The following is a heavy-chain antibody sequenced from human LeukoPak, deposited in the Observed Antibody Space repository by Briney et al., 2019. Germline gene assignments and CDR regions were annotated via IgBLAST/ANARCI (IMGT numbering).Heavy chain of an antibody. D-gene: IGHD3-16*01. J-gene: IGHJ6*02. CDR2: ISSNGVNT. V-gene: IGHV3-64*04. CDR1: GFSFSSYT. CDR3: ARNQQLGGHSYYYYGMDV. Sequence: PGGSLRLSCSASGFSFSSYTMHWVRQAPGKGLEYVSGISSNGVNTYYPDSVKGRFTISRDNSKNTLYLQMNSLRADDTAIYYCARNQQLGGHSYYYYGMDVWGQGTTVTVSS.